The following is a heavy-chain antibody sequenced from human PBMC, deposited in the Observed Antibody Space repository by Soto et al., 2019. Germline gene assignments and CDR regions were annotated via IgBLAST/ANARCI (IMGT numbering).Heavy chain of an antibody. D-gene: IGHD6-13*01. J-gene: IGHJ4*02. V-gene: IGHV4-61*05. CDR3: ARDPAIDSREYDY. CDR1: GGSISSSSYY. Sequence: TSETLSLTCTVSGGSISSSSYYWSWIRQPPGKGLEWIGEIYHSGSTNYNPSLKSRVTISVDKSKNQFSLKLSSVTAADTAVYYCARDPAIDSREYDYWGQGTLVTVS. CDR2: IYHSGST.